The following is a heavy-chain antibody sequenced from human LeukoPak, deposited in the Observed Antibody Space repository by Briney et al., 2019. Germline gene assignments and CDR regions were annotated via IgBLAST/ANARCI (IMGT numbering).Heavy chain of an antibody. J-gene: IGHJ4*02. CDR1: GYTFTSYD. V-gene: IGHV1-8*01. CDR3: ARAIGRSSSTGSGY. D-gene: IGHD6-6*01. Sequence: ASVKVSCKASGYTFTSYDINWVRQATGQGLEWMGWMNPNSGNTGYAQKFQGRVTMTRNTSISTAYMELSSLRSEDTAAYYCARAIGRSSSTGSGYWGQGTLVTVSS. CDR2: MNPNSGNT.